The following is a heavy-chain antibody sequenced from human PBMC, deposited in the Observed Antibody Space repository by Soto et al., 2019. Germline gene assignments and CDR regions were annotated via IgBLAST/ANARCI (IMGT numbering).Heavy chain of an antibody. CDR1: GGSISSGEYY. V-gene: IGHV4-30-4*01. D-gene: IGHD4-4*01. CDR3: ARSPTRTNYAGRFDP. J-gene: IGHJ5*02. CDR2: ISYSGST. Sequence: SETLSLTCTVSGGSISSGEYYWTWIRQPPGKGLEWIGYISYSGSTHYSPSLKSRVTISVDKSKNQFSLKLSSVTAADTAVYYCARSPTRTNYAGRFDPWGQGTMVTVSS.